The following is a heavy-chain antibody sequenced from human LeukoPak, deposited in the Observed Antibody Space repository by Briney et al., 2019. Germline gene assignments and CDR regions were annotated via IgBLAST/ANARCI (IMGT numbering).Heavy chain of an antibody. D-gene: IGHD3-10*01. CDR3: ARVTYNYGSGSYPAFDI. J-gene: IGHJ3*02. CDR1: GGTFSSYA. Sequence: SVKVSCKASGGTFSSYAISWVRQAPGQGLEWMGGIIPIFGTANYAQKFQGRVTITADESTSTAYMELSRLRSDDTAVYYCARVTYNYGSGSYPAFDIWGQGAMVTVSS. V-gene: IGHV1-69*13. CDR2: IIPIFGTA.